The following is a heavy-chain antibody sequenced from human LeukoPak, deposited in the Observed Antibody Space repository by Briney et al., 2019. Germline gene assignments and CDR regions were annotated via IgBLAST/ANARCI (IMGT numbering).Heavy chain of an antibody. CDR1: GFNFNNYA. V-gene: IGHV3-23*01. CDR3: AKDSDIAVAGSDDALDV. J-gene: IGHJ3*01. Sequence: GGSLRLSCAASGFNFNNYAINWVRQAPGKGLEWVSAISGSGGSTYYADSVKGRFTISRDNSKNTLYLQMNSLRPEDTAVYYCAKDSDIAVAGSDDALDVWGQGTMVTVSS. D-gene: IGHD6-19*01. CDR2: ISGSGGST.